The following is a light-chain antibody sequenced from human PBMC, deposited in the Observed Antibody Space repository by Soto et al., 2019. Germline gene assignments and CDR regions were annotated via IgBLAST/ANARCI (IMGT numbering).Light chain of an antibody. V-gene: IGLV2-18*02. CDR1: SSDVGSYNR. J-gene: IGLJ1*01. CDR2: EVS. CDR3: SSYTSSSTYV. Sequence: QSVLTQPPSVSGSPGQSVTISCTGTSSDVGSYNRVSWYQQPPGTAPKLMIYEVSNRPSGVPDRLFGSKSGNTASLTISGLQAEDEADYYCSSYTSSSTYVFGTGTKVTVL.